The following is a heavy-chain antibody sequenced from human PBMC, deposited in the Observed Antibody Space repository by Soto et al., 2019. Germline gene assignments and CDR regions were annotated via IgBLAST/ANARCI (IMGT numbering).Heavy chain of an antibody. CDR2: INHSGST. Sequence: PSETLSLTCAVYGGSFSGYYWSWIRQPPGKGLEWIGEINHSGSTNYNPSLKSRVTISVDTSKNQFSLKLSSVTAADAAVYYCARLTWGGPGFGELWARGPYYYYYMDVWGKGTTVTVSS. V-gene: IGHV4-34*01. D-gene: IGHD3-10*01. CDR3: ARLTWGGPGFGELWARGPYYYYYMDV. J-gene: IGHJ6*03. CDR1: GGSFSGYY.